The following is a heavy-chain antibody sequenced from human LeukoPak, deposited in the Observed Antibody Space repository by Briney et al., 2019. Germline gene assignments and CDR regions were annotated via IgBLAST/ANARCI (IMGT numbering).Heavy chain of an antibody. CDR2: LSGSGGST. V-gene: IGHV3-23*01. CDR1: GVNFNSFS. D-gene: IGHD6-25*01. CDR3: AKYGSGWTLYFYYYLDV. Sequence: GGSLRLSCAASGVNFNSFSMSWVRQAPGKGLEWVSGLSGSGGSTYYADSVKGRFTISRDNSKNMVYLQMNSLRVEDTAVYYCAKYGSGWTLYFYYYLDVWGKGTTVTVS. J-gene: IGHJ6*03.